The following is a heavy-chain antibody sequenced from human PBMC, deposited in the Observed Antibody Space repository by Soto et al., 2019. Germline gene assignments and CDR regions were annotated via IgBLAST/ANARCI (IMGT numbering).Heavy chain of an antibody. Sequence: EASVKVSCKSSGYTFSTSGISWVRQAPGQGLEWMGWISTYNGDANYAQRFQGRVTMTTDTSTSTTFMELRSLRSDDTAVYYCAREGPRPYYYYGMDVWGQGTTVTVSS. D-gene: IGHD6-6*01. J-gene: IGHJ6*02. CDR1: GYTFSTSG. V-gene: IGHV1-18*01. CDR2: ISTYNGDA. CDR3: AREGPRPYYYYGMDV.